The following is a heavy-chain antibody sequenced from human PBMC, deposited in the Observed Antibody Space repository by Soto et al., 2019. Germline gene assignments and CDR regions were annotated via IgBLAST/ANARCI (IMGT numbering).Heavy chain of an antibody. V-gene: IGHV1-69*13. D-gene: IGHD2-2*01. J-gene: IGHJ6*02. CDR3: ARDRGLGYCSSTSCPPAYYYYGMDV. Sequence: ASVKVSCKASGGTFSSYAISWVRQAPGQGLEWMGGIIPIFGTANYAQKFQGRVTITADESTSTAYMELSSLRSEDTAVYYCARDRGLGYCSSTSCPPAYYYYGMDVWDQGTTVTVSS. CDR1: GGTFSSYA. CDR2: IIPIFGTA.